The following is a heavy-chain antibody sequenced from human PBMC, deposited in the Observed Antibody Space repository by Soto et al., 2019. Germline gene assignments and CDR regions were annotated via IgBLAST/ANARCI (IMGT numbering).Heavy chain of an antibody. CDR2: IFPKSGGT. J-gene: IGHJ6*02. CDR3: AREGMFHYETADYYPSNYGLDV. CDR1: GFSFTNYY. D-gene: IGHD3-9*01. V-gene: IGHV1-2*02. Sequence: QELLMQSGADMKKPGASVKVSCKSSGFSFTNYYLHWVRQAPGQGPEWMGWIFPKSGGTRSAQRFRDRLTLTTDTFITTAYLELTSLSPDDTAIYFCAREGMFHYETADYYPSNYGLDVWGQGTTVTVPS.